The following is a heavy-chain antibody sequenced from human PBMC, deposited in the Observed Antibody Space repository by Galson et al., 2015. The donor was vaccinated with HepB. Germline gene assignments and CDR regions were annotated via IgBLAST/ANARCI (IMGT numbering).Heavy chain of an antibody. J-gene: IGHJ4*02. CDR2: INPSGGST. CDR3: ARNLYDSWSGYFRGGYYFDL. Sequence: SVKVSCKASGYTFTSYYMHWVRQAPGQGLEWMGIINPSGGSTSYAQKFQGRVTMTRDTSTSTVYMELSSLRSEDTAVYYCARNLYDSWSGYFRGGYYFDLWGQGTLVTVSS. V-gene: IGHV1-46*01. D-gene: IGHD3-3*01. CDR1: GYTFTSYY.